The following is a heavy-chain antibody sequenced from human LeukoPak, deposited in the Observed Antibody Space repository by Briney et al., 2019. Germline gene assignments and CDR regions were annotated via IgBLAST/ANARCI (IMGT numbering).Heavy chain of an antibody. CDR2: INHSGST. J-gene: IGHJ4*02. CDR1: GGSFSGYY. V-gene: IGHV4-34*01. CDR3: AKFSPAYYGSGTSRRDY. D-gene: IGHD3-10*01. Sequence: SETLSLTCAVYGGSFSGYYWSWIRQPPGKGLKWIGEINHSGSTNYNPSLKSRVTISVDTSKNQFSLNLSSVTAADTAVYYCAKFSPAYYGSGTSRRDYWGQGTLVTVSS.